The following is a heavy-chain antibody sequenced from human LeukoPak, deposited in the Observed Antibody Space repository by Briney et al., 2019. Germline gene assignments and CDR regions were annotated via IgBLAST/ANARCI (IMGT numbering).Heavy chain of an antibody. J-gene: IGHJ6*02. Sequence: ASVKVSCKASGYTFTSYAMHWVRQAPGQRLEWMGWINPGNGNTKYSQKFQGRVTIARDTSATTVYMELNSLRSEDTAVYYCVRDYRYRGAPFYGMDVWGQGTTVTVSS. CDR1: GYTFTSYA. D-gene: IGHD3-10*01. CDR2: INPGNGNT. V-gene: IGHV1-3*01. CDR3: VRDYRYRGAPFYGMDV.